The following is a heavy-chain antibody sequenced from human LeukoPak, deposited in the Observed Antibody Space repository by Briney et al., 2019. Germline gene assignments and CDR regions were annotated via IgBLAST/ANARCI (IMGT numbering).Heavy chain of an antibody. Sequence: GGSLRLSCAASGFIFSNDAMSWVRQAPGKGLEWVGRIKSKTDGGTTSYAAPVKGRFTISRDDSKNTLYLQMNSLKTEDTAVYYCTTDGGVIAGMDVWGKGTTVTVSS. CDR1: GFIFSNDA. J-gene: IGHJ6*03. CDR2: IKSKTDGGTT. CDR3: TTDGGVIAGMDV. D-gene: IGHD6-13*01. V-gene: IGHV3-15*01.